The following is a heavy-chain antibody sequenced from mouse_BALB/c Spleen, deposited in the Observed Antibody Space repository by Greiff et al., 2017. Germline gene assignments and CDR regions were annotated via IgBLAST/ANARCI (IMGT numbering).Heavy chain of an antibody. CDR1: GFTFSSYA. Sequence: EVMLVESGGGLVKPGGSLKLSCAASGFTFSSYAMSWVRQTPEKRLEWVATISSGGSYTYYPDSVKGRFTISRDNAKNTLYLQMSSLRSEDTAMYYCAPSYYGSSYLFAYWGQGTLVTVSA. CDR2: ISSGGSYT. J-gene: IGHJ3*01. D-gene: IGHD1-1*01. V-gene: IGHV5-9-1*01. CDR3: APSYYGSSYLFAY.